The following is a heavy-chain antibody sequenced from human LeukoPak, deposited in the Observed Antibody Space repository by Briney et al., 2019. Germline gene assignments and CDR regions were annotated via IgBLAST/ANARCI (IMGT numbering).Heavy chain of an antibody. D-gene: IGHD1-26*01. CDR3: ARDQVVGATAGTFDY. CDR1: GYTFTHFG. Sequence: ASVKVSCKASGYTFTHFGISWVRQAPGQGLEGMEWISAYNGNTNYAQRLQCRVTLTTDTSTSTAYTELGSLGSDDTAVYYCARDQVVGATAGTFDYWGQGTLVTVSP. J-gene: IGHJ4*02. CDR2: ISAYNGNT. V-gene: IGHV1-18*01.